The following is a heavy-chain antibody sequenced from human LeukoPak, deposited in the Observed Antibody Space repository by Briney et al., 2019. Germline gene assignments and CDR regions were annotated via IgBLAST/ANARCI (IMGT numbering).Heavy chain of an antibody. D-gene: IGHD3-10*01. J-gene: IGHJ4*02. CDR3: AVGFGELLFDY. CDR2: INHSGST. CDR1: GGSFSSYY. V-gene: IGHV4-34*01. Sequence: SETLSLTCAVYGGSFSSYYWSWIRQPPGKGLEWIGEINHSGSTNYNPSLKSRVTISVDTSKNQFSLKLSSVTAADTAAYYCAVGFGELLFDYWGQGTLVTVSS.